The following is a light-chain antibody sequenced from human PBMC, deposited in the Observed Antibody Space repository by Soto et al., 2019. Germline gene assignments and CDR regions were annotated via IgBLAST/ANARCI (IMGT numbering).Light chain of an antibody. Sequence: DIVMTQSPATLSVAPGERVTFSCRASQGVSRKLAWYQHKPGQAPRLLISGASTGATGIPARFSGSGSGTEFTLTISSLQSEDCEIYYCQPYHKWPITFGAGTRLDIX. J-gene: IGKJ4*01. V-gene: IGKV3-15*01. CDR3: QPYHKWPIT. CDR1: QGVSRK. CDR2: GAS.